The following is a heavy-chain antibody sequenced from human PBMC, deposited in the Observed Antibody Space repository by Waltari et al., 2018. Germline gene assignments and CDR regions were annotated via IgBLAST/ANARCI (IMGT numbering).Heavy chain of an antibody. Sequence: EVRLVESGGGLVQPGESLRPSCENSGFNFRDDWMSWVRQSPGKGLEWVANIKYDGSEIYSADSVKGRFTISRDNAKHSLHLQMNSLRPGDTAVYYCVRVGAATNYFNFWGQGTLVTVSS. D-gene: IGHD3-16*01. CDR2: IKYDGSEI. CDR1: GFNFRDDW. J-gene: IGHJ4*02. V-gene: IGHV3-7*01. CDR3: VRVGAATNYFNF.